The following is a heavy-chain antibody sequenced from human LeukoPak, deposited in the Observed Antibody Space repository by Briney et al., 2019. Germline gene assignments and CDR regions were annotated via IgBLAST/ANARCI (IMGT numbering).Heavy chain of an antibody. Sequence: TGGSLRLSCAASGFTFRSYSMSWVRQAPGKGLDWVSYIGSSSSTIYYADFVRGRFTISRDNAKNSLYLQMNSLRAEDTAVYYCARSHDYSNYGWSDPWGQGTLVTVSS. D-gene: IGHD4-11*01. V-gene: IGHV3-48*04. J-gene: IGHJ5*02. CDR2: IGSSSSTI. CDR3: ARSHDYSNYGWSDP. CDR1: GFTFRSYS.